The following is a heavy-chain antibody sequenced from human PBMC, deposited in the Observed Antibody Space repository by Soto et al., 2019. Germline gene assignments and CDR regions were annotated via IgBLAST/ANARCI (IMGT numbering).Heavy chain of an antibody. D-gene: IGHD3-3*01. Sequence: PGGSLRLSCAASGFTFSSYAMSWVRQAPGKGLEWASAISGSGGSTYYADSVKGRFTISRDNSKNTLYLQMNSLRAEDTAVYYCAKTPSRRYDFWSGSFDYWGQGTLVTVSS. J-gene: IGHJ4*02. CDR1: GFTFSSYA. CDR2: ISGSGGST. V-gene: IGHV3-23*01. CDR3: AKTPSRRYDFWSGSFDY.